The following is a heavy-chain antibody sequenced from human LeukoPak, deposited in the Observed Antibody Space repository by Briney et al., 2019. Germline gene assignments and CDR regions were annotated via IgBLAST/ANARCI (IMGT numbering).Heavy chain of an antibody. CDR3: TSHYYSDGNGHSDN. J-gene: IGHJ4*02. D-gene: IGHD3-22*01. CDR1: GESFSDYS. CDR2: INHSGIT. Sequence: SETLSLTCAVYGESFSDYSWNWIRQSPEKGLEWIGEINHSGITNYNPSLKSRVTISLDTSKNHFSLRLNSVTPADTAVYYCTSHYYSDGNGHSDNWGQGTLVTVSS. V-gene: IGHV4-34*01.